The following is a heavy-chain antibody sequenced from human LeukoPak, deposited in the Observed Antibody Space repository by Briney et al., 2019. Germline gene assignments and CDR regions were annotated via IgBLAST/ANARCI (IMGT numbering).Heavy chain of an antibody. D-gene: IGHD4-23*01. CDR3: ARDTVVTSGKDAFDI. V-gene: IGHV1-18*01. CDR1: GYTFTSYG. CDR2: ISAYNGNT. Sequence: GASVKVSCKASGYTFTSYGISWVRQAPGQGLEWMGWISAYNGNTNYAQKLQGRVTMTTDTSTSTAYMELRSPRSDDTAVYYCARDTVVTSGKDAFDIWGQGTMVTVSS. J-gene: IGHJ3*02.